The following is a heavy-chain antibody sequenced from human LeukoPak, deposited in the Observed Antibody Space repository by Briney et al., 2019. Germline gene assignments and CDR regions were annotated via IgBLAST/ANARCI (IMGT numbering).Heavy chain of an antibody. J-gene: IGHJ4*02. CDR2: MRGSGGST. D-gene: IGHD2-2*01. CDR1: GFTFTSYA. CDR3: AKGYISIYQAFDY. V-gene: IGHV3-23*01. Sequence: GGSLRLSCAASGFTFTSYAMSWVRQAPGKGLEWVSGMRGSGGSTYYADSVKGRFTISRDNSENTLSLDINSLRVEDTAVYYCAKGYISIYQAFDYWGQGTLVTVSS.